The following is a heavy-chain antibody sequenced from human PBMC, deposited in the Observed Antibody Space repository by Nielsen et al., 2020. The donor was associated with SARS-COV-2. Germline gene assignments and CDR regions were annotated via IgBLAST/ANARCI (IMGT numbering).Heavy chain of an antibody. CDR3: AAEFPVLRYSRTEFDP. V-gene: IGHV1-58*01. CDR1: GFTFTNSA. CDR2: IVVGSGNT. Sequence: SVKVSCKASGFTFTNSAVQWVRQARGQRLEWIGWIVVGSGNTNYAQKFQERVTITRDMSTSTTFMELNSLRSEDTAVYYCAAEFPVLRYSRTEFDPWGHGTLVTVSS. D-gene: IGHD3-9*01. J-gene: IGHJ5*02.